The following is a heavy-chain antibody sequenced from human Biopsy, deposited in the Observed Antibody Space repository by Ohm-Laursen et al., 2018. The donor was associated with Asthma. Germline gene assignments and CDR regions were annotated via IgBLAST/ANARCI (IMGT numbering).Heavy chain of an antibody. J-gene: IGHJ1*01. CDR2: IKHDGTEK. CDR1: GFTFGDYW. V-gene: IGHV3-7*01. CDR3: ARTFHFWSPYHAEHSQL. Sequence: SLRLSCAASGFTFGDYWMSWVRQVPGKGLEWVANIKHDGTEKNHVDSLKGRFTISRDNAKNSLYLQMNSLRAEDTAVYYCARTFHFWSPYHAEHSQLWGQGTLVTVP. D-gene: IGHD3-3*02.